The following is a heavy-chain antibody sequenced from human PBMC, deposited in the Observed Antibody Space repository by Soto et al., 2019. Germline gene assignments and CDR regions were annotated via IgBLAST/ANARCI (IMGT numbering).Heavy chain of an antibody. V-gene: IGHV1-3*01. CDR1: GYTFTSYA. CDR3: ARSSGYDYVDY. CDR2: INAGNGNT. J-gene: IGHJ4*02. D-gene: IGHD3-22*01. Sequence: QVQLVQSGAEVKKPGASVKVSCKASGYTFTSYAMHWVRQAPGQRLEWMGWINAGNGNTKYSQKFQGRVTITRDTSASTAYTELTSLRSEDTAVYYCARSSGYDYVDYWGQGTLVTVSS.